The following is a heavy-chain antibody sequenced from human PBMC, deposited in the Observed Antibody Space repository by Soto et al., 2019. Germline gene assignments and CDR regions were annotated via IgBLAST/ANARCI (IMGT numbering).Heavy chain of an antibody. CDR1: GFTFSSYA. V-gene: IGHV3-23*01. D-gene: IGHD3-10*01. CDR3: AKERLGRGIDY. J-gene: IGHJ4*02. CDR2: ISGSGGST. Sequence: GGSLRLSCAASGFTFSSYAMNWVRQAPGKGLEWVSAISGSGGSTYYADSVKGRFTISRDNSKNTPYLQVSSLRAEDTAVYYCAKERLGRGIDYWGQGILVTVSS.